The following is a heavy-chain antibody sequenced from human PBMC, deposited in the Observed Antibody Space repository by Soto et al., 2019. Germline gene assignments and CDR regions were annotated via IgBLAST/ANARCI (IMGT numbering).Heavy chain of an antibody. CDR1: GFSFSDHS. Sequence: VQLVESGGGLVYPGGSLTLSCVGSGFSFSDHSMNWVRRASGKGLQWVSYISSSGDNIHYADSVKGRFTVSRDNAKNTLLLQMNSLRDDDTAMYYCARFPKGSLVIAWGQGTLVTVSS. V-gene: IGHV3-48*02. D-gene: IGHD2-21*01. CDR2: ISSSGDNI. J-gene: IGHJ4*02. CDR3: ARFPKGSLVIA.